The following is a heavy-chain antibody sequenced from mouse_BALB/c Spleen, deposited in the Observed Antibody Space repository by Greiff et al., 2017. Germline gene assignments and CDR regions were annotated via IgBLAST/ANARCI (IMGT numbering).Heavy chain of an antibody. V-gene: IGHV1-87*01. CDR3: ARGGGITTVVTYWYFDV. D-gene: IGHD1-1*01. J-gene: IGHJ1*01. CDR1: GYTFTSYW. CDR2: IYPGDGDT. Sequence: VKLMESGTVLARPGASVKMSCKASGYTFTSYWMQWVKQRPGQGLEWIGAIYPGDGDTRYTQKFKGKATLTADKSSSTAYMQLSSLASEDSAVYYCARGGGITTVVTYWYFDVWGAGTTVTVSS.